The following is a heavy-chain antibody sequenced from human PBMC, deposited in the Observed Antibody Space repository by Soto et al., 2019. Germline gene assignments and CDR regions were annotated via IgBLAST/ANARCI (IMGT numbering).Heavy chain of an antibody. Sequence: AGGALRPSCAASGFTCSSYAMSLVRPAPGKGLEWVSAISGSGGSTYYADSVKGRFTISRDNSKNTLYLQMNSLRAEDTAVYYCAKDPPMVRVPSPGYWGQGTLVTVSS. CDR3: AKDPPMVRVPSPGY. CDR1: GFTCSSYA. J-gene: IGHJ4*02. D-gene: IGHD3-10*01. V-gene: IGHV3-23*01. CDR2: ISGSGGST.